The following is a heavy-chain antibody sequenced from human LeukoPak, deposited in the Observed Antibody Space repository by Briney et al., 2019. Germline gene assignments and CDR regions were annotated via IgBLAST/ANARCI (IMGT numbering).Heavy chain of an antibody. CDR2: IIPIFGTV. D-gene: IGHD3-10*01. V-gene: IGHV1-69*05. CDR1: GGTFSSYA. Sequence: ASVKVSCKASGGTFSSYAISWVRQAPGQGLEWMGGIIPIFGTVNYAQKFQGRVTITTDESTSTACMELSSLRSEDTAVYYCARPAVWFGELLQFDYWGQGTLVTVSS. J-gene: IGHJ4*02. CDR3: ARPAVWFGELLQFDY.